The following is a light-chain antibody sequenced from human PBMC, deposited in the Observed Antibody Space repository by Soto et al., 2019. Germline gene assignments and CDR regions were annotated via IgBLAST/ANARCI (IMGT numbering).Light chain of an antibody. CDR1: QSVSSK. CDR3: QQDVSSPLWP. V-gene: IGKV3-20*01. Sequence: EIGMTMSPATLSVYKGERATLSCRASQSVSSKLAWYQQKPSQAPRLIIYGASNRATGIPDRFSGSGSGTDFTLTISRLEPEECAVYYCQQDVSSPLWPFGQGTKV. J-gene: IGKJ1*01. CDR2: GAS.